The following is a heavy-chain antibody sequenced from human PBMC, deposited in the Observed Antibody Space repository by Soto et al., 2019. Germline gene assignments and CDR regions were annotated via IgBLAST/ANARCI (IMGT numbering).Heavy chain of an antibody. J-gene: IGHJ4*02. V-gene: IGHV3-23*01. CDR3: VKGGPTVIYFDH. D-gene: IGHD4-17*01. Sequence: EVQLLESGGGSVQPGGSLRLSCAASGFSFGSYAMTWVRQAPGKGLEWVSSIGCYGHTTHYAEFVQGRFTISRDDSEKTVDLQMNSLRVEDTAVYYCVKGGPTVIYFDHWGQGRLVSVSS. CDR2: IGCYGHTT. CDR1: GFSFGSYA.